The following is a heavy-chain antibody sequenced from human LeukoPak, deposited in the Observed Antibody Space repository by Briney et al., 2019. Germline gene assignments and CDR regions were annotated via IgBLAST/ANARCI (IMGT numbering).Heavy chain of an antibody. J-gene: IGHJ4*02. V-gene: IGHV1-8*01. CDR2: MNPNSGNT. CDR3: ARAGGGSYNFDY. Sequence: ASVKVSCKASGYTFTSYDINWVRQATGQGLEWMGWMNPNSGNTGYAQKFQGRVTMTRNTSISTAYMELSSLRSKDTAVYYCARAGGGSYNFDYWGQGTLVTVSS. CDR1: GYTFTSYD. D-gene: IGHD2-15*01.